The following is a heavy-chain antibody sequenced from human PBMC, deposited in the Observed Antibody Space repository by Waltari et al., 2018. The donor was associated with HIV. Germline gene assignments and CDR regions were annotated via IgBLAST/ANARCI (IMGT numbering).Heavy chain of an antibody. CDR2: IKEDGSEK. J-gene: IGHJ3*01. V-gene: IGHV3-7*01. CDR1: GSTLRSDW. CDR3: ARSRSDAFDL. Sequence: VQLVESGGGLVQPGGSLRLSCEATGSTLRSDWMTWVRQAPGKGLEWVANIKEDGSEKWYVDSVKGRFTISRDNAKNSVYLQMNSLRAEDTAVYYCARSRSDAFDLWGQGTMVTVSS.